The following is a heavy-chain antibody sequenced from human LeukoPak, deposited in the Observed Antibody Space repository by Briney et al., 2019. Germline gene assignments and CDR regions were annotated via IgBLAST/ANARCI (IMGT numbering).Heavy chain of an antibody. J-gene: IGHJ6*03. CDR3: VRQVHLYSNYRRNYYYYMDV. CDR2: IYPGDSDT. D-gene: IGHD4-11*01. CDR1: GYSFTSYW. V-gene: IGHV5-51*01. Sequence: GESLKISCKGSGYSFTSYWIGWVRQMPGKGLEWMGIIYPGDSDTRYSPSFQGQVTISADKSISTAYLQWSSLKASDTAMYYCVRQVHLYSNYRRNYYYYMDVWGKGTTVTVSS.